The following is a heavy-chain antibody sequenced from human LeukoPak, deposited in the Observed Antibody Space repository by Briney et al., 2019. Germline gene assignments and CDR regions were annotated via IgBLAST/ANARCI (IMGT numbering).Heavy chain of an antibody. Sequence: SVKLSCTASGGTFSSYTISWVRQAPGQGHEWMGRIIPILGIANYAQKFQGRVTITAHKSTSTVYMELSSLSSEDTAVYYCARCFTMIVVADYYFDYWGEGTLVTDSP. CDR1: GGTFSSYT. J-gene: IGHJ4*02. V-gene: IGHV1-69*02. D-gene: IGHD3-22*01. CDR2: IIPILGIA. CDR3: ARCFTMIVVADYYFDY.